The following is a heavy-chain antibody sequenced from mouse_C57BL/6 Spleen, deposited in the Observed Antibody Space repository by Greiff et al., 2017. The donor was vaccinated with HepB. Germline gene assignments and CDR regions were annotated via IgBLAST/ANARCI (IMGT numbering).Heavy chain of an antibody. CDR1: GYTFTSYW. CDR3: TRSITTVVATGYFDV. CDR2: IDPSDSYT. D-gene: IGHD1-1*01. V-gene: IGHV1-69*01. J-gene: IGHJ1*03. Sequence: QVQLQQSGAELVMPGASVKLSCKASGYTFTSYWMHWVKQRPGQGLEWIGEIDPSDSYTNYNQKFKGKSTLTVDKSSSTAYMQLSSLTSEDSAVYYCTRSITTVVATGYFDVWGTGTTVTVSS.